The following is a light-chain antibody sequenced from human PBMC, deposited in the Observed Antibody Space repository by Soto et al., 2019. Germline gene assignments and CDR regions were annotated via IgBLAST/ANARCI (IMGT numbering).Light chain of an antibody. CDR3: SSSTSSRSLV. J-gene: IGLJ3*02. V-gene: IGLV2-14*01. CDR2: EVS. CDR1: SSDVGGYNY. Sequence: QSALTQPASVSGSPGQSITISCTGTSSDVGGYNYVSWYQQHPGKAPKLMIYEVSNRPSGVSNRFSGSKSGNTASLTISGLQAEDEDDYYCSSSTSSRSLVFGGGTKLTVL.